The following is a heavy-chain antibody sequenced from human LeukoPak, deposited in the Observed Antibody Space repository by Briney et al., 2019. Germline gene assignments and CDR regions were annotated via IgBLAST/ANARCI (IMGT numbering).Heavy chain of an antibody. Sequence: GRSLRLSCAASGFSLSSHTMHWVRQAPGKGLEWVAVISTDGNNKDYADSVKGRFTISRDNSKNTLYLQMNSLRAEDTAVYYCARATDSNGWLFDYWGQGTLVTVSS. CDR3: ARATDSNGWLFDY. D-gene: IGHD6-19*01. V-gene: IGHV3-30-3*01. CDR1: GFSLSSHT. CDR2: ISTDGNNK. J-gene: IGHJ4*02.